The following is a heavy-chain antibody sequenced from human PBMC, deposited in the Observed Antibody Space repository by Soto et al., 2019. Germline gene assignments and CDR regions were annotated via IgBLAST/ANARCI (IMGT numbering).Heavy chain of an antibody. CDR2: IWHDGSNK. CDR1: RFTFSNYG. CDR3: ARDDIPGRAVAIYGMDV. D-gene: IGHD6-19*01. V-gene: IGHV3-33*01. J-gene: IGHJ6*02. Sequence: GGSLRLSCAASRFTFSNYGMHWVRQAPGKGLEWVAVIWHDGSNKYYADSVKGRFTISRDNSKNTLYLQMNSLRAEDTAVYYCARDDIPGRAVAIYGMDVWGQGTTVTVSS.